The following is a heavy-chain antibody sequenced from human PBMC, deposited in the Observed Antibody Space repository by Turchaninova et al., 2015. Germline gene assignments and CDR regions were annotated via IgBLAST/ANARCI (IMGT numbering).Heavy chain of an antibody. CDR2: TSDRAKGCS. CDR3: VRGSVSFWFDY. D-gene: IGHD3-10*01. V-gene: IGHV6-1*01. Sequence: QVQLQQSGPGLLKPSQTPSLTCAISGDSVSSDRVTWTWSRQSPSTGLEWWGRTSDRAKGCSDHVRSMKGRITITPDTSKNQFSLQLNSVTPEDTAVYYCVRGSVSFWFDYWGQESLVTVSS. CDR1: GDSVSSDRVT. J-gene: IGHJ4*02.